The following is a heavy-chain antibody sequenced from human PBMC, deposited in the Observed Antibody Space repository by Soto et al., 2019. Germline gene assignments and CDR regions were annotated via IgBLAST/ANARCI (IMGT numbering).Heavy chain of an antibody. J-gene: IGHJ6*02. Sequence: GGSLRLSCRASGLAFGNYAMNWVRQVPGRGLEWVAGVSTNGRSTYYADSVRGRFTISRDNSKLTVYLQMNSLRAEDTAVYYCAKDRAFNYFYGMDVWGQGTTVTVSS. CDR1: GLAFGNYA. CDR2: VSTNGRST. V-gene: IGHV3-23*01. D-gene: IGHD3-3*02. CDR3: AKDRAFNYFYGMDV.